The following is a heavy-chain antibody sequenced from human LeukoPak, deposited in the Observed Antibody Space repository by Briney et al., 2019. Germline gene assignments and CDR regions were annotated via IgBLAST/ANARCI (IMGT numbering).Heavy chain of an antibody. Sequence: ASVKVSCKASGYTFTGYYMHWVRQAPGQGLEWRGWINPTSGGTNYAQKFQGRVTMTRDTSISTAYMELSRLRSDDTAVYYCASDGGDYYYYYMDVWGKETKVTVSS. CDR1: GYTFTGYY. J-gene: IGHJ6*03. D-gene: IGHD3-10*01. CDR3: ASDGGDYYYYYMDV. CDR2: INPTSGGT. V-gene: IGHV1-2*02.